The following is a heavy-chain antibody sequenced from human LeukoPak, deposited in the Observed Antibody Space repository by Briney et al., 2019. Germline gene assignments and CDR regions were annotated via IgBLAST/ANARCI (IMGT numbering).Heavy chain of an antibody. D-gene: IGHD6-6*01. CDR1: GFTFSSYS. CDR3: ARDLLAARPRYYFDY. CDR2: ISSSSSYI. J-gene: IGHJ4*02. V-gene: IGHV3-21*01. Sequence: GGSLRLSCAASGFTFSSYSMNWVRLAPGKGLEWVSSISSSSSYIYYADSVKGRFTISRGNAKNSLYLQMNSLRAEDTAVYYCARDLLAARPRYYFDYWGQGTLVTVSS.